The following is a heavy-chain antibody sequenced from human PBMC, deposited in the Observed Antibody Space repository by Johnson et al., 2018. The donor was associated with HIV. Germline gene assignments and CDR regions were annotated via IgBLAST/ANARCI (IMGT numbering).Heavy chain of an antibody. CDR3: AKVAVATAAGGVALDI. D-gene: IGHD6-13*01. CDR1: GFTFSDYY. CDR2: ISGGGSAI. Sequence: QVQLVESGGGVVQPGRSLRLSCAVSGFTFSDYYMSWIRQAPGKGLEWISYISGGGSAIYYADSVKGRFTISRDNAKNSLYLQMNSLGADDTGVYYCAKVAVATAAGGVALDIWGPGTMVTVSA. J-gene: IGHJ3*02. V-gene: IGHV3-11*04.